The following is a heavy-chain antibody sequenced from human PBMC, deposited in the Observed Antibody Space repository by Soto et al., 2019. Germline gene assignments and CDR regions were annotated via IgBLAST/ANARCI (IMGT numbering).Heavy chain of an antibody. CDR1: GFTFSSYA. V-gene: IGHV3-23*01. CDR2: ISGSGGST. J-gene: IGHJ4*02. CDR3: AKAVGYYDSSGYQDY. D-gene: IGHD3-22*01. Sequence: PGGSLRLSCAASGFTFSSYAMSWVRQAPGKGLEWVSTISGSGGSTYFADSVKGRFTISRDNSKNTLYLQMNSLRAEDTAVYYCAKAVGYYDSSGYQDYWGQGTLVTVSS.